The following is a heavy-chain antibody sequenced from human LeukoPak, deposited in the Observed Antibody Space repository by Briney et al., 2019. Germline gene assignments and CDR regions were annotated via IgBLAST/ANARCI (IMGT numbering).Heavy chain of an antibody. V-gene: IGHV4-38-2*02. CDR3: ARGSGYSYGSPNNWFDP. Sequence: SETLSLTCTVSGYSISSGYYWGWIRQPPGKGLEWIGSIYHSGSTYYNPSLKSRVTISVDTSKNQFSLKLSSVTAADTAIYYCARGSGYSYGSPNNWFDPWGQGTLVTVSS. D-gene: IGHD5-18*01. CDR1: GYSISSGYY. J-gene: IGHJ5*02. CDR2: IYHSGST.